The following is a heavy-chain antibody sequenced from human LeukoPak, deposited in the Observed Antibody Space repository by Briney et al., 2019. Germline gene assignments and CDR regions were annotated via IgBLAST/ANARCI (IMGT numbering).Heavy chain of an antibody. V-gene: IGHV4-30-4*01. J-gene: IGHJ6*02. CDR1: GGSISSGDYY. Sequence: PSETLSLTCTVSGGSISSGDYYWSWIRQPPGKGLEWIGYIYYSGSTYYKPSLKSRVTISVDMSKNKFSLKLSSVTAADTAVYYCARHGLGYGSYSYFYGMDVWGQGTTVTVSS. D-gene: IGHD2-15*01. CDR2: IYYSGST. CDR3: ARHGLGYGSYSYFYGMDV.